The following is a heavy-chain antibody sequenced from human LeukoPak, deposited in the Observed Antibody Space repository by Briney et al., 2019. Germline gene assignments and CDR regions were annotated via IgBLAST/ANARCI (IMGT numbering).Heavy chain of an antibody. CDR3: ASVFWSGWDAFDI. D-gene: IGHD3-3*01. Sequence: SQTLSLTCTVSGGSIGSGSYYWSWIRQPAGKGLEWIGRIYTSGSTNYNPSLKSRVTISVDTSKNQFSLKLSSVTAADTAVYYCASVFWSGWDAFDIWGQGTMVTVSS. J-gene: IGHJ3*02. CDR2: IYTSGST. CDR1: GGSIGSGSYY. V-gene: IGHV4-61*02.